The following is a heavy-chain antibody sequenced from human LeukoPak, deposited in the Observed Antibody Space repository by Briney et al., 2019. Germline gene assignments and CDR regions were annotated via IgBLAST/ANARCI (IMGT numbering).Heavy chain of an antibody. Sequence: GASVKVSCKASGYTFTGYYMHWVRQAPGRGLEWMGWINPNSGGTNYAQKFQGRVTMTRDTSISTAYMELSRLRSDDTAVYYCARERYCSSTSCYNEIDYWGQGTLVTVSS. J-gene: IGHJ4*02. CDR3: ARERYCSSTSCYNEIDY. CDR1: GYTFTGYY. CDR2: INPNSGGT. V-gene: IGHV1-2*02. D-gene: IGHD2-2*02.